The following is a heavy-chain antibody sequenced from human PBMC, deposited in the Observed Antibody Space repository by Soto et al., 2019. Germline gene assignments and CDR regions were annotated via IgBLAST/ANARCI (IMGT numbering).Heavy chain of an antibody. V-gene: IGHV4-61*03. Sequence: QVQLQESGPGLVKPSETLSLTCSVSGGSVSSGSYYWNWIRQTPGRGLEWIGYVFYSGSTNYNPSLKSRVTMTADTSKNHFSLTLSSVTAADTAVYYCARGPGGATVTTLLSAWGQGTLVTVSS. CDR3: ARGPGGATVTTLLSA. CDR2: VFYSGST. D-gene: IGHD4-17*01. CDR1: GGSVSSGSYY. J-gene: IGHJ5*02.